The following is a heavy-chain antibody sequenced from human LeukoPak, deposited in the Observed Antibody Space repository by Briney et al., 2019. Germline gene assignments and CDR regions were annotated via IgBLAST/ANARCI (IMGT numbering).Heavy chain of an antibody. J-gene: IGHJ4*02. CDR1: GFTVSSNY. Sequence: GGSLRLSCAASGFTVSSNYMSWVRQAPGKGLEWVGRIKSKTDGGTTDYAAPVKGRFTISRDDSKNTLYLQMNSLKTEDTAVYYCTTYHYDFWSGYSTFDYWGQGTLVTVSS. CDR3: TTYHYDFWSGYSTFDY. D-gene: IGHD3-3*01. CDR2: IKSKTDGGTT. V-gene: IGHV3-15*01.